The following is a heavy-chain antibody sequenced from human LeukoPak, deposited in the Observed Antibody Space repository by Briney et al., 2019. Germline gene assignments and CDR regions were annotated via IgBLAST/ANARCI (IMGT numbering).Heavy chain of an antibody. CDR1: GFTFTSYA. V-gene: IGHV3-23*01. D-gene: IGHD6-19*01. CDR2: ISGSGGST. J-gene: IGHJ6*01. CDR3: ARGSVSGDHYYYAMDF. Sequence: GGSLRLSCAASGFTFTSYAMSWVRQAPGKGLEWASAISGSGGSTYYADSVKGRFTISRDNSKNTLYLQMNSLTAEDTAVYYCARGSVSGDHYYYAMDFWGQGTTVIVSS.